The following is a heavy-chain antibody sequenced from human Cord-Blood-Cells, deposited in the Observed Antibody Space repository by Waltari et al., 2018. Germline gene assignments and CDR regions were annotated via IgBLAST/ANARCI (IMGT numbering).Heavy chain of an antibody. Sequence: EVQLVEAGGGLVQPGGSLRLSCAASGLPFSSYWMRWVRQAPGEGLGWVGNIKQDGSEKYYLDSVQGRFTISRDNAKNSLYLQMTTLRAEDTAVYYCARPTLTVTTGNDAFDIWGQGTMVTVSS. J-gene: IGHJ3*02. D-gene: IGHD4-17*01. CDR3: ARPTLTVTTGNDAFDI. CDR1: GLPFSSYW. V-gene: IGHV3-7*01. CDR2: IKQDGSEK.